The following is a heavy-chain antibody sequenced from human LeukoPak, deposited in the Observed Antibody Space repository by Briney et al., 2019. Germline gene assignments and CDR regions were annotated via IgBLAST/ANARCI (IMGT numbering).Heavy chain of an antibody. CDR1: GFTFSSYW. CDR3: ATNYYDSSGYAFDI. Sequence: GGSLRLSCAASGFTFSSYWMSWVRQAPGKGLEWVANIKQDGSEKYYVDSVKGRFTISRDNAKNSLYLQMNSLRAEDTAVYYCATNYYDSSGYAFDIWGQGTMVTVSS. CDR2: IKQDGSEK. J-gene: IGHJ3*02. V-gene: IGHV3-7*01. D-gene: IGHD3-22*01.